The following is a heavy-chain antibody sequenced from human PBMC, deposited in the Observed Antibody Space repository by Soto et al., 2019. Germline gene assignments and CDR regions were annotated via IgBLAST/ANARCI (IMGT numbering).Heavy chain of an antibody. CDR1: GFTFSNYA. CDR2: ISGSGGST. J-gene: IGHJ4*02. D-gene: IGHD6-13*01. CDR3: AKDQGSSWYEIDY. Sequence: EVQLLESGGGLVQPGGSLRLSCAASGFTFSNYAVTWARQAPGKGLEWVSSISGSGGSTYYADSVKGRFTTSRDNSKNTLYLQMNSLRAEDTAVYYCAKDQGSSWYEIDYWGQGTLVTVSS. V-gene: IGHV3-23*01.